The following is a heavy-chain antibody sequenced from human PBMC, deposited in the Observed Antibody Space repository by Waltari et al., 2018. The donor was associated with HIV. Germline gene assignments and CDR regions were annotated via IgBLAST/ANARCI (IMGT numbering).Heavy chain of an antibody. CDR3: AREVLIGVGVVIMDY. D-gene: IGHD3-3*01. J-gene: IGHJ4*02. CDR1: GGSINNFY. CDR2: IHYRGTT. V-gene: IGHV4-59*01. Sequence: QVQLQESGPGLVKPSETLSLICTVSGGSINNFYWAWIRQPPGKGLEWIGYIHYRGTTNYNPSPKSRVTISADTSQNQFSLNLNSVTAADTAVYYCAREVLIGVGVVIMDYWGQGTLVTVSS.